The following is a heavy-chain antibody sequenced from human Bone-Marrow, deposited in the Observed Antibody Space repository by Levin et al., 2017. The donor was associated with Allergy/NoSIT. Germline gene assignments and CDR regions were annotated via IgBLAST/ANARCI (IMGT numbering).Heavy chain of an antibody. CDR2: ISGSGGST. V-gene: IGHV3-23*01. CDR1: GFTFSSYA. J-gene: IGHJ3*02. Sequence: GGSLRLSCAASGFTFSSYAMSWVRQAPGKGLEWVSAISGSGGSTYYADSVKGRFTISRDNSKNTLYLQMNSLRAEDTAVYYCAKDPVLLWFGGREGPDDAFDIWGQGTMVTVSS. D-gene: IGHD3-10*01. CDR3: AKDPVLLWFGGREGPDDAFDI.